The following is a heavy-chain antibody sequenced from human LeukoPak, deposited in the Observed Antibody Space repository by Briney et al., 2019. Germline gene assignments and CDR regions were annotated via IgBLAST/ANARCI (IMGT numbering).Heavy chain of an antibody. CDR1: GGSIRSNSYY. Sequence: SETLSLTCTVSGGSIRSNSYYWGWIRQPPGKGLEWIGSIYFSGNTYYNPSLKSRVTISVDTSKNQFSLKLSSVTAADTAVYYWATGFPHYSSYKDAWGKGTRV. D-gene: IGHD3-10*01. J-gene: IGHJ6*03. CDR3: ATGFPHYSSYKDA. CDR2: IYFSGNT. V-gene: IGHV4-39*01.